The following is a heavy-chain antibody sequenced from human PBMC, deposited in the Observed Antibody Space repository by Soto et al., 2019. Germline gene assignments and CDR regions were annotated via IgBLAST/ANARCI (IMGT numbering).Heavy chain of an antibody. CDR2: IYYSGST. CDR1: GGSISSGDYY. Sequence: PSETLSLTCTVSGGSISSGDYYWSWIRQPPGKGLEWIGYIYYSGSTYYNPSLKSRVTISVDTSKNQFSLKLSSVTAADTAVYYCASLNHHYDILTGYQGPFDYWGQGTLVTVSS. CDR3: ASLNHHYDILTGYQGPFDY. D-gene: IGHD3-9*01. V-gene: IGHV4-30-4*01. J-gene: IGHJ4*02.